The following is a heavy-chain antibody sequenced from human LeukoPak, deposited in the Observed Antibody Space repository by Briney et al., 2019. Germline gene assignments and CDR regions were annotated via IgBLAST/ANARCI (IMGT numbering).Heavy chain of an antibody. Sequence: PGGSLRLSCAASGFTFSSYWMSWVRQAPGKGLEWVANITQDGSEKYYVDSVKGRFTISRDNAKNSLYLQMNSLRAEDTAVYSCATDVGDCSSTSRSYNWFDPWGQGTLVTVSS. J-gene: IGHJ5*01. CDR2: ITQDGSEK. D-gene: IGHD2-2*01. V-gene: IGHV3-7*01. CDR3: ATDVGDCSSTSRSYNWFDP. CDR1: GFTFSSYW.